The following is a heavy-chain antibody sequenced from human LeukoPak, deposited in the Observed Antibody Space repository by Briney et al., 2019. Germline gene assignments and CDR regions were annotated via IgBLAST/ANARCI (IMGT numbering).Heavy chain of an antibody. CDR2: IYYSGST. V-gene: IGHV4-59*01. CDR3: ARGVVVVTAIVPDAFDI. CDR1: GGSISSYH. Sequence: SETLSLTCTVSGGSISSYHWSWIRQPPGKGLEWIGYIYYSGSTNYNPSLKSRVTISVDTSKNQFSLKLSSVTAADTAVYYCARGVVVVTAIVPDAFDIWGQGTMVTVSS. D-gene: IGHD2-21*02. J-gene: IGHJ3*02.